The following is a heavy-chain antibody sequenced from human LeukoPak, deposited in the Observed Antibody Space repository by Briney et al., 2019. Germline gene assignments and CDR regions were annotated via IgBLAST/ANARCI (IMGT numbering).Heavy chain of an antibody. CDR2: IIPILGIA. CDR1: GGTFSSYA. V-gene: IGHV1-69*04. J-gene: IGHJ4*02. Sequence: SVKVSCKASGGTFSSYAISWVRQAPGRGLEWMGRIIPILGIANYAQKFQGRVTITADKSTSTAYMELSSLRSEDTAVYYCATRYYYDSSALPLGYWGQGTLVTVSS. D-gene: IGHD3-22*01. CDR3: ATRYYYDSSALPLGY.